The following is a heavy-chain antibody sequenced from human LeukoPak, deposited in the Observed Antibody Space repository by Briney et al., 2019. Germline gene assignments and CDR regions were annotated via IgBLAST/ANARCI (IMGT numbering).Heavy chain of an antibody. CDR2: TSFDESEK. D-gene: IGHD2-21*01. Sequence: PGGSLRLSCAASGFSFSHFTMHWVRQAPGKGLEWVADTSFDESEKKYADSVKRLFTISRDNSKNTLYLQMNNLRTEDTAVYYCEKGRVHCGGEPCQTIYKWFDPWGQGTLVTVSS. CDR1: GFSFSHFT. V-gene: IGHV3-30*18. CDR3: EKGRVHCGGEPCQTIYKWFDP. J-gene: IGHJ5*02.